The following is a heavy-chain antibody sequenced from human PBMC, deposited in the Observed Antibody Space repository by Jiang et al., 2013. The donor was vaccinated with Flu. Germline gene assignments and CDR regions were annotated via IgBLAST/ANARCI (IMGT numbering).Heavy chain of an antibody. CDR1: GFTFSNYA. CDR3: ARPFRTSSWYFGY. CDR2: ILHDGSNT. J-gene: IGHJ4*02. Sequence: VQLVESGGGVVQPGKSLRLSCAACGFTFSNYAMYWVRQAPGKGLEWVAGILHDGSNTYYSDSVKGRLAISRDNSNNTLYLQIHSLRGEDTAVYYCARPFRTSSWYFGYWGQGILVNVSS. D-gene: IGHD6-13*01. V-gene: IGHV3-30*03.